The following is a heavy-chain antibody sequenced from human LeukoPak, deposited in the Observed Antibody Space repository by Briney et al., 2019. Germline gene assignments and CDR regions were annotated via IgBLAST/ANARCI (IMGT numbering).Heavy chain of an antibody. CDR2: ISAYNGNT. CDR1: GYTFTSYG. V-gene: IGHV1-18*01. CDR3: ARRPGYSSSWPSSY. J-gene: IGHJ4*02. Sequence: ASVKVSCKASGYTFTSYGISWVRQAPGQGLEWMGWISAYNGNTNYAQKLQGRVTMPADTSTSTAYMELRSLRSDDTAVYYCARRPGYSSSWPSSYWAQGTLVSVSS. D-gene: IGHD6-13*01.